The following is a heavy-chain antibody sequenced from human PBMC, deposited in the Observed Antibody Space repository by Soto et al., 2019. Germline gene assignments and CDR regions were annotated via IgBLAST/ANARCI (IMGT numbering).Heavy chain of an antibody. CDR1: GFIFGSYW. J-gene: IGHJ4*02. D-gene: IGHD6-13*01. Sequence: PGGSLRLSCGGSGFIFGSYWMNWVRQAPGKGLEWVANINQDGTVSYYVDSVKGRFTISRDNARSSVFLQMESLGAEDTAIYYCARAAFSSNSYRGQGTVVTVSS. CDR3: ARAAFSSNSY. V-gene: IGHV3-7*01. CDR2: INQDGTVS.